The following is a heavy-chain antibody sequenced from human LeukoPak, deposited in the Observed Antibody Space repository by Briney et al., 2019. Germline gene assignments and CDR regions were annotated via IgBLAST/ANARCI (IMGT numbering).Heavy chain of an antibody. CDR2: SRNKANSYST. CDR1: GFTFSDHS. J-gene: IGHJ4*01. Sequence: GGSLRLSCAASGFTFSDHSMDWVRQAPGKGLEWVGRSRNKANSYSTEYAASVKGRFTISRDDSTNSLYLQMNGLKTEDSAMYYCTRVTNHCYSDWGHGTLVTVSS. D-gene: IGHD1-26*01. V-gene: IGHV3-72*01. CDR3: TRVTNHCYSD.